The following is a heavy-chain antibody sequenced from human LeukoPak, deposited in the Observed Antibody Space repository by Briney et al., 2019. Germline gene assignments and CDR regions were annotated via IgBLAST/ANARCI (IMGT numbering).Heavy chain of an antibody. J-gene: IGHJ5*01. D-gene: IGHD6-25*01. V-gene: IGHV1-8*01. Sequence: ASVKLCCSASGYTFTTSGIKWGREATGHGPEGMGWMNFNTGNTGYAQKFQGRVTMTRNTSINTPYLELNSLRSEDTAVYYCARGRGAAESWFDSWGQGTLVTVSS. CDR1: GYTFTTSG. CDR2: MNFNTGNT. CDR3: ARGRGAAESWFDS.